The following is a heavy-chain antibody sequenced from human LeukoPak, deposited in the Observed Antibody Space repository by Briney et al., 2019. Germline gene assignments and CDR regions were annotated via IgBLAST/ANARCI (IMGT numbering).Heavy chain of an antibody. CDR2: IYHSGNT. Sequence: PSGTLSLTCAVSGGSIGSTNWWSWVRQLPGKGLEWIGEIYHSGNTNYNPSLKSRVTISVDTSKNQFSLKLSSVTAADTAVYYCARAPRAYGDYKFDYWGQGTLVTVSS. CDR1: GGSIGSTNW. J-gene: IGHJ4*02. D-gene: IGHD4-17*01. CDR3: ARAPRAYGDYKFDY. V-gene: IGHV4-4*02.